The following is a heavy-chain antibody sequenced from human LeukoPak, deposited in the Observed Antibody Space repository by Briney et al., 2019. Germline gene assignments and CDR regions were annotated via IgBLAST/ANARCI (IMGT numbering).Heavy chain of an antibody. J-gene: IGHJ6*02. V-gene: IGHV4-61*02. CDR2: IYTSGST. CDR3: ARDEGYHYYAMDV. Sequence: SQTLSLTCTVSGGSISSGHNYWSWIRQPAGKGLEWIGRIYTSGSTDYNPSLKSRVTISVDASKNQFSLKLSSVTAADTAVYYCARDEGYHYYAMDVWGQGTTVTASS. CDR1: GGSISSGHNY.